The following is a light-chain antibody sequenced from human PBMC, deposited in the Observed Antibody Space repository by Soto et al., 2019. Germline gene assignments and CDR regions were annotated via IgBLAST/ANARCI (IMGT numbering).Light chain of an antibody. J-gene: IGKJ1*01. Sequence: DIQMTQSPSSLSASVGDRVTITCRASQSISSYLNWYQQKPGKAPKLLIYAASSLQSGVPSRFSGSGSGTDFTLTIRSLQPEDFATYYCQPSYSTLWTFGQGTKVEIK. CDR3: QPSYSTLWT. CDR2: AAS. CDR1: QSISSY. V-gene: IGKV1-39*01.